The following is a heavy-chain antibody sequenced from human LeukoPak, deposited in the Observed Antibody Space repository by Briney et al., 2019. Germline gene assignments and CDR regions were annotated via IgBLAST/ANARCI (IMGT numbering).Heavy chain of an antibody. CDR3: ASAREYCGSAECYEYFHH. CDR2: IYSGGSA. CDR1: GLIVGTNS. J-gene: IGHJ1*01. Sequence: GGSLRLSCAASGLIVGTNSMSWVRQSPGKGLEWVSVIYSGGSAYYADSVNGRFTISRDNSRNTLFLQMNSLRAEDTALYYCASAREYCGSAECYEYFHHWGQGTLVTVSS. D-gene: IGHD2-21*01. V-gene: IGHV3-53*01.